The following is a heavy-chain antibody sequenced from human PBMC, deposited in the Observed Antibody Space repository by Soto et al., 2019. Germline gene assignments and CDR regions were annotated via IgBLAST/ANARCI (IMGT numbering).Heavy chain of an antibody. Sequence: WTWIRQPPGKGLEWIGHIYHSGRTQYNPSLQSRVTISLDKTRNNFSLRLASVTAADTAVYYCARAHTRLRFFERLPYGMDVWGQGTAVNVSS. CDR3: ARAHTRLRFFERLPYGMDV. D-gene: IGHD3-3*01. J-gene: IGHJ6*02. CDR2: IYHSGRT. V-gene: IGHV4-30-2*01.